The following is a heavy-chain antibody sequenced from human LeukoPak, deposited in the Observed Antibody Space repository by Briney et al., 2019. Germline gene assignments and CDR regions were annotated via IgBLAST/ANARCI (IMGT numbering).Heavy chain of an antibody. CDR3: ARGSCGVDCPGFNWLDP. D-gene: IGHD2-21*01. CDR2: VYHNGRA. V-gene: IGHV4-61*02. Sequence: SETLSLTCTVSGGSIISDSYWTWIRQSAGGTLEWIGRVYHNGRASYNPSLLSRLAISIDTSENQFSLDLSSVTAADTGVYYCARGSCGVDCPGFNWLDPWGQGAPVTVSS. J-gene: IGHJ5*02. CDR1: GGSIISDSY.